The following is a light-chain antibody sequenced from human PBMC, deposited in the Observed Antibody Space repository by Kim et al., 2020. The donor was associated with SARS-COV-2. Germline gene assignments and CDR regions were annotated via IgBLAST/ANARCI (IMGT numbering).Light chain of an antibody. CDR1: QSISSY. V-gene: IGKV1-39*01. Sequence: ASVGDRVTITCRASQSISSYLNWYQQKPGKAPKLLIYAASSLQSGVPSRFSGSGSGTDFTLTISSLQPEDFATYYCQQSYSIVRTFGQGTKVDIK. CDR3: QQSYSIVRT. J-gene: IGKJ1*01. CDR2: AAS.